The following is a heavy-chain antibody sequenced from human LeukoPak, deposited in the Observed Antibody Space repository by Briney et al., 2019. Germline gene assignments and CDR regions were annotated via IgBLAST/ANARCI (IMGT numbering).Heavy chain of an antibody. D-gene: IGHD5-18*01. CDR3: ARRAKTKRGHSYGLDY. Sequence: GGSLRLSCAASGFSFSSYGMHWVRQAPGKGLEWVAFIQYDGSDKYYADSVKGRFTISRDNSKNTLYLQMNSLRAEDTAVYYCARRAKTKRGHSYGLDYWGQGTLVTVSP. J-gene: IGHJ4*02. CDR2: IQYDGSDK. CDR1: GFSFSSYG. V-gene: IGHV3-30*02.